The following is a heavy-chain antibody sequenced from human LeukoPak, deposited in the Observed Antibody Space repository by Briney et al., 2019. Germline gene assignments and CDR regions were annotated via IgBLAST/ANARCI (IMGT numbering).Heavy chain of an antibody. J-gene: IGHJ4*02. D-gene: IGHD2-15*01. CDR2: IYYSGST. V-gene: IGHV4-59*01. Sequence: SETLSLTCTVSGGSISSYYWSWIRQPPGKGLEWIGYIYYSGSTNYNPSLKSRVTISVDTSKNQFSLKLSSVTAADTAVYYCARRVAATLDYWGQGTLVTVSS. CDR1: GGSISSYY. CDR3: ARRVAATLDY.